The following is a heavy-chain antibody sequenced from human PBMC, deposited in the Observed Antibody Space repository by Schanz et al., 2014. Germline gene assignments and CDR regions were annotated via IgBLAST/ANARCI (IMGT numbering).Heavy chain of an antibody. CDR3: AKQIHYDILTGTRS. CDR1: GFTFSSYA. Sequence: DVQLLESGGGLVQPGGSLRLSCAASGFTFSSYAMSWVRQAPGKGLEWVSALSGSGGSTYYADSVKGRFTISRDNSKNTLYLQMNSLRAEDTAVYYCAKQIHYDILTGTRSWGQGTLVTVSS. J-gene: IGHJ4*02. V-gene: IGHV3-23*01. D-gene: IGHD3-9*01. CDR2: LSGSGGST.